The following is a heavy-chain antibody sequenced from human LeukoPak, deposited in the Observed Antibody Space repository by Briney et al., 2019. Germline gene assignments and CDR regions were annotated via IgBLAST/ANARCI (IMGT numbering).Heavy chain of an antibody. Sequence: AGGSLRLSYAASGFTFSDYYMSWIREAPGKGLEWVAYITSSGDDIYYADSVKGRFTISRDNAKNALFLRMSSLRVEDTATYYCASDIVATSGDFWGQGTLVSVSS. CDR1: GFTFSDYY. D-gene: IGHD5-12*01. CDR2: ITSSGDDI. V-gene: IGHV3-11*01. CDR3: ASDIVATSGDF. J-gene: IGHJ4*02.